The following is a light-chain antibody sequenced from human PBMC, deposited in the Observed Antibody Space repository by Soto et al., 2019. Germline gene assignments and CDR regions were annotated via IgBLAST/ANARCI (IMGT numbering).Light chain of an antibody. CDR1: QSVSSSY. V-gene: IGKV3-20*01. J-gene: IGKJ2*01. CDR3: QQGST. CDR2: GAS. Sequence: EIVLTQSPGTLSLSPGERATLSCRASQSVSSSYLAWYQQKPGQAPRLLIYGASSRATGIPDRFSGGGSGTDFTVTISRLEPEDCAVYYCQQGSTFGQGTKLEIK.